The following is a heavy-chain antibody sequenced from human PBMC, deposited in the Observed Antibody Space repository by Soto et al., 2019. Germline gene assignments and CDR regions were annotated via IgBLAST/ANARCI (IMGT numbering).Heavy chain of an antibody. D-gene: IGHD4-4*01. V-gene: IGHV3-30*18. CDR2: ISYDGSNK. Sequence: GGSLRLSCAASGFTFSSYGMHWVRQAPGKGLEWVAVISYDGSNKYYADSVKGRLTISGDNSKNTLYLQMNSLRAEDTAVYYCAKMRTDYRNFVDWGQGTLVTVSS. CDR3: AKMRTDYRNFVD. J-gene: IGHJ4*02. CDR1: GFTFSSYG.